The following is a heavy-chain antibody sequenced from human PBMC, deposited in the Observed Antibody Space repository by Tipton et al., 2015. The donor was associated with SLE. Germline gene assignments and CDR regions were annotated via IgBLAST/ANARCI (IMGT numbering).Heavy chain of an antibody. D-gene: IGHD3-22*01. CDR2: IYYSGST. CDR1: GGSITSSDSS. Sequence: TLSLTCAVSGGSITSSDSSWGWIRQPPGKGLEWIGSIYYSGSTYYNPSLKSRVTISVDTSRSQFSLRLSSVTAADTAVYYCAGDSSGSYYDRGGYYQLANRHFDLWGRGILVSVSS. J-gene: IGHJ4*02. CDR3: AGDSSGSYYDRGGYYQLANRHFDL. V-gene: IGHV4-39*07.